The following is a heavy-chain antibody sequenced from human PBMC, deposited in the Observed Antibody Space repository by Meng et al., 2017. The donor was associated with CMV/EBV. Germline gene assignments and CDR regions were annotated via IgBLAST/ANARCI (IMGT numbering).Heavy chain of an antibody. V-gene: IGHV3-30*04. CDR3: ARDQKGLRLKWAYYYGMDV. CDR2: FLYDGSDE. J-gene: IGHJ6*02. CDR1: GFTLSTYT. Sequence: GESLKISCAASGFTLSTYTMHWVRQAPGKGLEWVAAFLYDGSDEYYADSVKGRFTTSRDSAKNSLYLQMNSLRAEDAAVYYCARDQKGLRLKWAYYYGMDVWGQGTTVTVSS. D-gene: IGHD3-16*01.